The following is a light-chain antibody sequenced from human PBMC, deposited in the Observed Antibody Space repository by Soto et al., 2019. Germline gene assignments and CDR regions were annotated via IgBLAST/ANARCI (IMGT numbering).Light chain of an antibody. J-gene: IGLJ2*01. V-gene: IGLV1-36*01. CDR2: YDD. Sequence: HSVLTQPPSVSEAPGQRVTISCSGGGFNIGNNVVHWYQQFPGKAPKLLMYYDDLLPSGVSDRFSGSRSGTSASLVITGLQPEDEADYYCASWDDSLNAEVFGGGTKLTVL. CDR3: ASWDDSLNAEV. CDR1: GFNIGNNV.